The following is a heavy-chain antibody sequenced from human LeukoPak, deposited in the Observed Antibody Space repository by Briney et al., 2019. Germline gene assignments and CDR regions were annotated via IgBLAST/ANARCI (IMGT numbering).Heavy chain of an antibody. CDR3: ARGSMVATKDPYYYYGMDV. Sequence: GASVKVSCKASVYTFTSYGIRGVRQAPGQGRERMGWISAYNGNTNYAQKLQGRVTMTTDKSTSTAYMELRSLRSDDTAVYYCARGSMVATKDPYYYYGMDVWGQGTTVTVSS. V-gene: IGHV1-18*01. CDR1: VYTFTSYG. D-gene: IGHD5-12*01. J-gene: IGHJ6*02. CDR2: ISAYNGNT.